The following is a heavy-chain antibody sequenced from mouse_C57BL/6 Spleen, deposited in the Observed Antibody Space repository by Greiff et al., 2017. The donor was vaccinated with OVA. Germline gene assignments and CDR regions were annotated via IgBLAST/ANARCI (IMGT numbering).Heavy chain of an antibody. CDR3: ARSGYGSPYAMDY. V-gene: IGHV5-17*01. Sequence: EVKLMESGGGLVKPGGSLKLSCAASGFTFSDYGMHWVRQAPEKGLEWVAYISSGSSTIYYADTVKGRFTISRDNAKNTLFLQMTSLRSEDTAMYYCARSGYGSPYAMDYWGQGTSVTVSS. J-gene: IGHJ4*01. CDR2: ISSGSSTI. D-gene: IGHD1-1*01. CDR1: GFTFSDYG.